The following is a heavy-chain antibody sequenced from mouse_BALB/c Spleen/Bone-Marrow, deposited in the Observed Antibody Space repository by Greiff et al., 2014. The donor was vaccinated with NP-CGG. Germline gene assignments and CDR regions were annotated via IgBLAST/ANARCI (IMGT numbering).Heavy chain of an antibody. CDR3: ARRGWAMDY. Sequence: EVQLQQSGPELVTPGASVKIPCKASGYTFTDYNIDWVKQSHGKSLEWIGDINPNNGGTIYNQKFEGKATLTVDKSSSTAYMELRGLTSEDTAVYYCARRGWAMDYWGQGTSVTVSS. V-gene: IGHV1-18*01. CDR1: GYTFTDYN. J-gene: IGHJ4*01. D-gene: IGHD2-3*01. CDR2: INPNNGGT.